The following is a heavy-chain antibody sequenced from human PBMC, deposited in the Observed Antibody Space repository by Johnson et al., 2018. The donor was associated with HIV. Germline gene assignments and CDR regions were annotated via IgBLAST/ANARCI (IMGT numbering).Heavy chain of an antibody. V-gene: IGHV3-30-3*01. CDR1: GFTFNNYA. Sequence: QVQLMESGGGVVQPGRSLRLSCAASGFTFNNYAMHCVRQAPGKGLEWVAVISYDGSNEFYADSVKGRFTISRDNSKNTLYLQMNSLRTEDTAVYYCARDRKYGGGATRDDAFDIWGQGTMVTVSS. J-gene: IGHJ3*02. CDR3: ARDRKYGGGATRDDAFDI. D-gene: IGHD1-26*01. CDR2: ISYDGSNE.